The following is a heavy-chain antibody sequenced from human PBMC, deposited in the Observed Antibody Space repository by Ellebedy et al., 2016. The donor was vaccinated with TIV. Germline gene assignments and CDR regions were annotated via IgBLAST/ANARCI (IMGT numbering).Heavy chain of an antibody. J-gene: IGHJ2*01. CDR1: GGSLTNHF. CDR3: ARVAIKAAVGGGSFDL. CDR2: IYYSGTT. Sequence: MPSETLSLTCTVSGGSLTNHFWSLIRQPPGKGLEWIASIYYSGTTNYNPSLKSRVTISVDTSKNQNSLTLMSSVSAADTAVYYCARVAIKAAVGGGSFDLWGRGTLVTVSS. D-gene: IGHD6-13*01. V-gene: IGHV4-59*11.